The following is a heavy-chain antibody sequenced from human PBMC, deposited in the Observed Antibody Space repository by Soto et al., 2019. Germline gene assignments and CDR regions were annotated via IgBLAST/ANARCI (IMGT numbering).Heavy chain of an antibody. V-gene: IGHV1-8*01. Sequence: QVQLVQSGAEVKKPGASVKVSCKASGYTFTSYDINWVRQATGQGLEWMGWMNPNSGNTGYAQKFQGRVTMTRNTSISTAYMELSSLRSEDTAVYYCARGLYDYGSGTHDAFDIWGQGTMVTVSS. CDR2: MNPNSGNT. J-gene: IGHJ3*02. D-gene: IGHD3-10*01. CDR1: GYTFTSYD. CDR3: ARGLYDYGSGTHDAFDI.